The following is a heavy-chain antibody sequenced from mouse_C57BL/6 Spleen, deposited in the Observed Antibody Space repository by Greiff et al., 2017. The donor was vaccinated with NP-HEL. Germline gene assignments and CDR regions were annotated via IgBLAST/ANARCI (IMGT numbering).Heavy chain of an antibody. V-gene: IGHV1-26*01. D-gene: IGHD1-1*01. Sequence: VQLQQSGPELVKPGASVKISCKASGYTFTDYYMNWVKQSHGKSLEWIGDINPNNGGTSYNQKFKGKATLTVDKSSSTAYMELRSLTSEDSAVYYCARNYYGRRFDYWGQGTTLTVSS. CDR2: INPNNGGT. CDR3: ARNYYGRRFDY. CDR1: GYTFTDYY. J-gene: IGHJ2*01.